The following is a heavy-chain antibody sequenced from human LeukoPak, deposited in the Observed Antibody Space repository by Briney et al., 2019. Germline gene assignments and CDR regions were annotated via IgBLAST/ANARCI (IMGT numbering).Heavy chain of an antibody. Sequence: GRSLRLSCAASGFTFSSYGMHWVRQAPGKGLEWVAVISYDGSNKYYADSVKGRFTISRGNSKNTLYLQMNSLRAEDTAVYYCAKGTYSYGYPPDYWGQGTLVTVSS. J-gene: IGHJ4*02. CDR3: AKGTYSYGYPPDY. CDR1: GFTFSSYG. V-gene: IGHV3-30*18. CDR2: ISYDGSNK. D-gene: IGHD5-18*01.